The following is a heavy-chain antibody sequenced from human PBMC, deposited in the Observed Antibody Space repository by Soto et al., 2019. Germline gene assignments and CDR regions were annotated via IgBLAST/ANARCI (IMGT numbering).Heavy chain of an antibody. V-gene: IGHV1-18*01. CDR2: ISAYNGNT. CDR1: GYTFTSYG. CDR3: ATTQSPIVATTLLGY. D-gene: IGHD5-12*01. J-gene: IGHJ4*02. Sequence: GASVKVSCKASGYTFTSYGISWVRQAPGQGLEWMGWISAYNGNTNYAQKLQGRVTMTTDTSTSTAYMELRSLRSDDTAVYYCATTQSPIVATTLLGYWGQGTLVTVSS.